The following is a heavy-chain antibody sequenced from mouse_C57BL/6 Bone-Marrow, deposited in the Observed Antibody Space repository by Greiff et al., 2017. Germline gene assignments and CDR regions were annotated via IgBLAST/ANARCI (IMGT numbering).Heavy chain of an antibody. CDR3: SRQVTTVLATKYFDV. V-gene: IGHV5-9*01. CDR1: GFTFSSYT. Sequence: EVQLMESGGGLVKPGGSLKLSCAASGFTFSSYTMSWVRQTPEKRLQWVAAISGGGGNTYYPDSVKGRFTITRDNDKTILYLQTSSLGSKDTAWYYCSRQVTTVLATKYFDVWGTGTTVTVSS. J-gene: IGHJ1*03. CDR2: ISGGGGNT. D-gene: IGHD1-1*01.